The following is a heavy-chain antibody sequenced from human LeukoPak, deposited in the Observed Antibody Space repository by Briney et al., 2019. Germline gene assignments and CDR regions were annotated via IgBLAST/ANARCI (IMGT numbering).Heavy chain of an antibody. D-gene: IGHD3-9*01. J-gene: IGHJ6*03. Sequence: GGSLRLSCAASGFTFSSYWMSWVRQAPGKGLEWVANIKQDGSEKYYVDSVKGRFTISRDNAKNSLHLQMNSLRAEDTAVYYCARGTHDISIGGYYYYYMDVWGKGTTVTVSS. CDR1: GFTFSSYW. V-gene: IGHV3-7*01. CDR3: ARGTHDISIGGYYYYYMDV. CDR2: IKQDGSEK.